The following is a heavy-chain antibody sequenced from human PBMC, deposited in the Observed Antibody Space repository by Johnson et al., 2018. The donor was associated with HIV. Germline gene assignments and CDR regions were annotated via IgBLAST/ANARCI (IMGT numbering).Heavy chain of an antibody. CDR2: ISSSGSTI. J-gene: IGHJ3*02. CDR3: ERARKGYCSGGSCLDAFDI. Sequence: VQLVESGGGLVQPGGSLRLSCAASGFTFSSYAMHWVRQAPGKGLEWVSYISSSGSTIYYADSVKGRFTISRDNAKNSLYLQMNSLRAEDTAVYYCERARKGYCSGGSCLDAFDIWGQGTMVTVSS. CDR1: GFTFSSYA. V-gene: IGHV3-48*04. D-gene: IGHD2-15*01.